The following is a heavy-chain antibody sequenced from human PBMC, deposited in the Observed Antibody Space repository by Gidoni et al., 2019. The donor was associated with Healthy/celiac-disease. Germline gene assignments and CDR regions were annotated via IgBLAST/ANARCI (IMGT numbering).Heavy chain of an antibody. D-gene: IGHD7-27*01. J-gene: IGHJ4*02. CDR2: ISSSSSYI. CDR3: ARDVLTGALHFDY. V-gene: IGHV3-21*01. CDR1: GFPFSSYS. Sequence: EVQLVESGGGLVKPGGSLRLSCAASGFPFSSYSMNWVRQAPGKGLAWVSSISSSSSYIYYADSVKGRFTISRDNAKNSLYLQMNSLRAEDTAVYYCARDVLTGALHFDYWGQGTLVTVSS.